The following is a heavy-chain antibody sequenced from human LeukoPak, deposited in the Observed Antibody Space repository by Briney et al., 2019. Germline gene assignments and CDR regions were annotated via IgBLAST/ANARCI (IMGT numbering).Heavy chain of an antibody. CDR1: GFTFSSHG. CDR3: AKVRWDNSGWYYLDY. CDR2: IRGDGVTT. V-gene: IGHV3-23*01. D-gene: IGHD6-19*01. Sequence: GGSLRLSCAASGFTFSSHGMNWVRQAPGKGLEWVSGIRGDGVTTYYADSVKGRFTISRDNSKNTLHLQMNSLRAEDTAVYYCAKVRWDNSGWYYLDYWGQGTLVTVSS. J-gene: IGHJ4*02.